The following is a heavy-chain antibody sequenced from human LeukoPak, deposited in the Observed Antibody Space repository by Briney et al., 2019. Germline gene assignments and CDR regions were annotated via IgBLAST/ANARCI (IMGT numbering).Heavy chain of an antibody. Sequence: SETLSLTCAVYGGSFSGYYWSWIRQPPGKGLEWIGEINHSGSTNYNSSLKSRVTISLDTSKNQFSLKLSSVTAADTAVYYCARGRRIVVVLGATRTHRDYYMDVWGKGTTVTVSS. CDR3: ARGRRIVVVLGATRTHRDYYMDV. V-gene: IGHV4-34*01. D-gene: IGHD2-15*01. J-gene: IGHJ6*03. CDR2: INHSGST. CDR1: GGSFSGYY.